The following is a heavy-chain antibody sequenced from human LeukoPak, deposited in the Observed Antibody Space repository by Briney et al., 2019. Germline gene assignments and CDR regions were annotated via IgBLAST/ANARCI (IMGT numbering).Heavy chain of an antibody. CDR1: GFTFSSYG. CDR2: ISGSGGST. J-gene: IGHJ3*02. Sequence: GGSLRLSCAASGFTFSSYGMSWVRQAPGKGLEWVSAISGSGGSTYYADSVKGRFTISRDNAKNSLYLQMNSLRAEDTALYYCARDRLISYDNSGYHAFDIWGQGTMVTVSS. D-gene: IGHD3-22*01. CDR3: ARDRLISYDNSGYHAFDI. V-gene: IGHV3-23*01.